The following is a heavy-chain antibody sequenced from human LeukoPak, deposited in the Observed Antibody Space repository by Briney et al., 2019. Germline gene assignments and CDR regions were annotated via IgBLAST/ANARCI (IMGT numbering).Heavy chain of an antibody. CDR1: GFTFSSYY. D-gene: IGHD2-21*01. V-gene: IGHV3-74*01. J-gene: IGHJ4*02. Sequence: GGSLRLSCAASGFTFSSYYMHWVRQAPGKGLVWVSRVYADGITTNYADSVKGRFTISRDNAKKTLYLQMNSLRAEDTAVYYCARGLGGDPVGFESWGRGTLVIVSS. CDR3: ARGLGGDPVGFES. CDR2: VYADGITT.